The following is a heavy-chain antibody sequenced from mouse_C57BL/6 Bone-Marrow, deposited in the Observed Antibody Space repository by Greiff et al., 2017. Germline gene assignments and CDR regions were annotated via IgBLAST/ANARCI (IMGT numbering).Heavy chain of an antibody. Sequence: VMLVESGGGLVKPGGSLKLSCAASGFTFSDYGMHWVRQAPEKGLEWVAYISSGSSTIYYADTVKGRFTISRDNANNTLFLQMTSLRSEDTGMYYCASRNSYYYGSRRDWYFDGWGTGTTVTVSS. J-gene: IGHJ1*03. D-gene: IGHD1-1*01. CDR1: GFTFSDYG. V-gene: IGHV5-17*01. CDR2: ISSGSSTI. CDR3: ASRNSYYYGSRRDWYFDG.